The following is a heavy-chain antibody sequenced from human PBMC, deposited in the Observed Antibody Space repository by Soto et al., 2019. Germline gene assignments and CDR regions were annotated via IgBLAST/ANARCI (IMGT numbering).Heavy chain of an antibody. CDR1: GYTFAAYY. D-gene: IGHD4-17*01. V-gene: IGHV1-2*02. J-gene: IGHJ4*02. Sequence: ASVKVSCKTSGYTFAAYYIHWIRQAPGQGLEWMGWINPTSGGTVYAQNFQDRVTMTRDTPISTAYMELRRLNSDDTAVYYCARDPDYGDYWGYFFDSWGQGTPVTVS. CDR3: ARDPDYGDYWGYFFDS. CDR2: INPTSGGT.